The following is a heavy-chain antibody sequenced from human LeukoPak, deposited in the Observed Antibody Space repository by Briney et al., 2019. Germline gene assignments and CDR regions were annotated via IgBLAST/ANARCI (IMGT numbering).Heavy chain of an antibody. J-gene: IGHJ4*02. V-gene: IGHV1-69*13. CDR2: IIPIFGIA. D-gene: IGHD4-23*01. CDR1: GGTFSSYA. CDR3: RILYGGSYYFDY. Sequence: SVKVSCTASGGTFSSYAISWVRQAPGQGLEWMGGIIPIFGIANYAQKFQGRVTITADESTSTAYMELSSLRSEDTAVYYCRILYGGSYYFDYWGQGTLVTVSS.